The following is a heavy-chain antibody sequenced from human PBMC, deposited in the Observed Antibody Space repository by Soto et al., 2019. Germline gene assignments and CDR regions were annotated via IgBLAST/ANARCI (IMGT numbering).Heavy chain of an antibody. Sequence: PSQTLSLTCAISGDSVSSNSAAWNWIRQSPSRGLEWLGRTYYRSKWYDDYAVSVKSRITINPDTSKNQFSLQLNSVTPEDTAVYYCAREGPGSYYYYYYGMDVWGQGTTVTVSS. CDR3: AREGPGSYYYYYYGMDV. CDR2: TYYRSKWYD. V-gene: IGHV6-1*01. J-gene: IGHJ6*02. CDR1: GDSVSSNSAA.